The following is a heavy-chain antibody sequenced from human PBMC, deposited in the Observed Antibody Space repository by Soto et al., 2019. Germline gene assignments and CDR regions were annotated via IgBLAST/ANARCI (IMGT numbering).Heavy chain of an antibody. CDR3: ARVSHYDYVMYV. D-gene: IGHD3-3*02. J-gene: IGHJ6*04. CDR2: IIPILGIA. Sequence: QVQLVQSGAEVKYPGSSVKVSCKASVGTFSSYTISWVRQAPGQGLEWMGRIIPILGIANYARKFQGRVTITADKSTSTAYMELSSLRSEDAAVHYCARVSHYDYVMYVGGKGTTDTVSS. CDR1: VGTFSSYT. V-gene: IGHV1-69*02.